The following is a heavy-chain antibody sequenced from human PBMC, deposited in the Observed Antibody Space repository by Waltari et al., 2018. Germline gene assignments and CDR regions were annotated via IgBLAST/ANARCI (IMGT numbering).Heavy chain of an antibody. D-gene: IGHD5-18*01. CDR2: VYYSGTT. J-gene: IGHJ4*02. CDR3: ARVLTAMDTIDYFDH. CDR1: GGSISGHY. V-gene: IGHV4-59*11. Sequence: QVQLQESGPGLLKASETLSISCTVTGGSISGHYRSWIRQPPGKGMEWIGNVYYSGTTNYNPSLKGRVAISVDPSSNQFSLTLRSVTAADTAVYFCARVLTAMDTIDYFDHWGQGALVTVSS.